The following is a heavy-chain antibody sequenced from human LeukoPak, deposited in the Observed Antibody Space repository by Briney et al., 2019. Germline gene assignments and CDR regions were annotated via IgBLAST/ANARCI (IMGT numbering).Heavy chain of an antibody. D-gene: IGHD5-18*01. CDR2: ISSSSSYI. J-gene: IGHJ4*02. CDR1: GFTFSSYS. Sequence: GGSLRLSCAASGFTFSSYSMNWVRQAPGKGLEWVSSISSSSSYIYYADSVKGRFTISRDNAKNSLYLQMNSLRAEDTAVYYCAREPEDSYGSPDYWGQGTLVTVSS. CDR3: AREPEDSYGSPDY. V-gene: IGHV3-21*01.